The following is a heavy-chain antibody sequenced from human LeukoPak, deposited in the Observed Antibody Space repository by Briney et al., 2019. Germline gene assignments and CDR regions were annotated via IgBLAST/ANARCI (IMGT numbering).Heavy chain of an antibody. Sequence: SETLSLTCAVYGGSFSDYYWSWIRQSPGKGLEWIGEIKYTGSTNYNPSVKSRVTISGDTSKNHFSLHLSSVTAADTAVYYCARLGYCSGGSCNSYFQHWGQGTLVTVSS. CDR1: GGSFSDYY. J-gene: IGHJ1*01. CDR2: IKYTGST. CDR3: ARLGYCSGGSCNSYFQH. D-gene: IGHD2-15*01. V-gene: IGHV4-34*01.